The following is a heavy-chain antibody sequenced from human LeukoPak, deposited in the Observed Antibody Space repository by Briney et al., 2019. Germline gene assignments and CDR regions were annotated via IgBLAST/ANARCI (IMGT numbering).Heavy chain of an antibody. V-gene: IGHV1-46*01. Sequence: ASVKVSCKASGYTFTGYYMHWVRQAPGQGLEWMGIINPSGGSTRYAQKFQGRVTMTRDTSTSTVYVELSSLRSEDTAVYYCARATNERATYYYDISDYPAPGSPDYWGQGTLVTVSS. J-gene: IGHJ4*02. CDR2: INPSGGST. CDR1: GYTFTGYY. D-gene: IGHD3-22*01. CDR3: ARATNERATYYYDISDYPAPGSPDY.